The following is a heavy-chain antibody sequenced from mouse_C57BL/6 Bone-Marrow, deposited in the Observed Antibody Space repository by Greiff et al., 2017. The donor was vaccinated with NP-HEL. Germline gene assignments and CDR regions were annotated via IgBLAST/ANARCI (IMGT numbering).Heavy chain of an antibody. V-gene: IGHV1-82*01. J-gene: IGHJ1*03. CDR1: GYAFSSSW. CDR3: AIYYGSSTTYWYFDV. D-gene: IGHD1-1*01. Sequence: VKLVESGPELVKPGASVKISCKASGYAFSSSWMNWVKQRPGKGLEWIGRIYPGDGDTNYNGKFKGKATLTADKSSSTAYMQLSSLTSEDSAVYFCAIYYGSSTTYWYFDVWGTGTTVTVSS. CDR2: IYPGDGDT.